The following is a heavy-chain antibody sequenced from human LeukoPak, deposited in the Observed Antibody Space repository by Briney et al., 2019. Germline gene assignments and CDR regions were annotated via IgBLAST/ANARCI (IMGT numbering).Heavy chain of an antibody. D-gene: IGHD1-14*01. J-gene: IGHJ3*01. V-gene: IGHV3-74*01. Sequence: GSLRLSCAASGFTFGNSWVHWVRQAPGKGLVWVSLINADGSTATYADSVKGRFTISRDNARNTLSLQMNSLTIEDTAEYYCVVVVEPPDSDGFDVWGQGTMITVSS. CDR1: GFTFGNSW. CDR2: INADGSTA. CDR3: VVVVEPPDSDGFDV.